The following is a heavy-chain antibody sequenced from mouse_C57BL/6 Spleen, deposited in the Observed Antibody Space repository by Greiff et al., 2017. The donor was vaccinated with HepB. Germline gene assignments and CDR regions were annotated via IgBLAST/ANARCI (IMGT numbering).Heavy chain of an antibody. V-gene: IGHV1-58*01. CDR1: GYTFTSYG. CDR3: ARMDYYGSSYGGGFDY. D-gene: IGHD1-1*01. J-gene: IGHJ2*01. Sequence: DVQLQESGAELVRPGSSVKMSCKTSGYTFTSYGINWVKQRPGQGLEWIGYIYIGNGYTEYNEKFKGKATLTSDTSSSTAYMQLSSLTSEDSAIYFCARMDYYGSSYGGGFDYWGQGTTLTVSS. CDR2: IYIGNGYT.